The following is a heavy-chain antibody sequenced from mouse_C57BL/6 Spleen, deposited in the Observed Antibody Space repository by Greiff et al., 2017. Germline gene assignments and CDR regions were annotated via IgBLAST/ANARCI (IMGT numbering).Heavy chain of an antibody. D-gene: IGHD1-1*01. V-gene: IGHV1-64*01. Sequence: VQLQQSGAELVKPGASVKLSCKASGYTFTSYWMHWVKQRPGQGLEWIGMIHPNSGSTNYNEKFKSKATLTVDKSSSTAYMQHSSLTSEDSAVYYCARGITTVGGYAMGYWGQGTSVTVSS. CDR2: IHPNSGST. CDR3: ARGITTVGGYAMGY. CDR1: GYTFTSYW. J-gene: IGHJ4*01.